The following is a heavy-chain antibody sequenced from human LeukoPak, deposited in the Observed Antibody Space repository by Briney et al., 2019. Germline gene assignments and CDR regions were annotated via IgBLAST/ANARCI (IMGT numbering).Heavy chain of an antibody. CDR1: RFTFSSYA. Sequence: GGSLRLSCAASRFTFSSYAMSWVRQAPGKGLEWVSSISSSSSYIYYADSVKGRFTISRDNAKNSLYLQMNSLRAEDTAVYYCARGGQLVDYMDVWGKGTTVTVSS. CDR3: ARGGQLVDYMDV. CDR2: ISSSSSYI. J-gene: IGHJ6*03. V-gene: IGHV3-21*01. D-gene: IGHD6-6*01.